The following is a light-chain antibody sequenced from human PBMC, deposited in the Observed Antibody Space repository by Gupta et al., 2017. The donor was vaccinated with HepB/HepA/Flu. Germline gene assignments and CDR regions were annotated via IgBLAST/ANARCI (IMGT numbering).Light chain of an antibody. CDR3: CSHAGTFYV. CDR1: SSDVGSYNR. CDR2: DVM. V-gene: IGLV2-23*02. Sequence: QSALTQPASVSGSPGQSITISCTGTSSDVGSYNRVSWYQQHPGKAHKLIIYDVMKRPPGVSNRFSGSKSGNTASLTISGLQAEDEDDYYCCSHAGTFYVFGTGTKVTV. J-gene: IGLJ1*01.